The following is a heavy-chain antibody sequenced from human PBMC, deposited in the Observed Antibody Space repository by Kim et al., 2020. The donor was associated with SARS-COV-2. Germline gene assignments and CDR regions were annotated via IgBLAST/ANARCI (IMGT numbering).Heavy chain of an antibody. CDR3: AKDGGSGDSSGYQPDV. CDR2: IWYDGSNK. D-gene: IGHD3-22*01. V-gene: IGHV3-33*06. J-gene: IGHJ6*02. Sequence: GGSLRLSCAASGFTFSSYAMHWVRQAPGKGLEWVAVIWYDGSNKFYADSVKGRFTISRDNSKNTLNLQMNSLRAEDTAVYYCAKDGGSGDSSGYQPDVWGQGTTVTVSS. CDR1: GFTFSSYA.